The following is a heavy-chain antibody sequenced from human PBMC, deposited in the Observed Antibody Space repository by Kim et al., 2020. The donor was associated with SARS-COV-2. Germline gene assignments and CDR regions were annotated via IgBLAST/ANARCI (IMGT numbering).Heavy chain of an antibody. CDR2: ISAYNGNT. D-gene: IGHD2-21*01. CDR3: ARVPPRAYCGGDCLNWFDP. Sequence: ASVKVSCKASGYTFTSYGISWVRQAPGQGLEWMGWISAYNGNTNYAQKLQGRVTMTTDTSTSTAYMELRSLRSDDTAVYYCARVPPRAYCGGDCLNWFDPWGQGTLVTVSS. J-gene: IGHJ5*02. V-gene: IGHV1-18*04. CDR1: GYTFTSYG.